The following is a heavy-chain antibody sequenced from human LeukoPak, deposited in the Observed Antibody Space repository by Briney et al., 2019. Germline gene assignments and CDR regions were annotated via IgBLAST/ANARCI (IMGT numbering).Heavy chain of an antibody. Sequence: GTSVKVSCKASGFTFTSSAVQWVRQARGQRLEWIGWIVVGSGNTNYAQKFQERVTITRDMSTSTAYMELSSLRSEDTAVYYCAADRGYYDSSPPSAGYWGQGTLVTVSS. CDR2: IVVGSGNT. V-gene: IGHV1-58*01. J-gene: IGHJ4*02. CDR3: AADRGYYDSSPPSAGY. D-gene: IGHD3-22*01. CDR1: GFTFTSSA.